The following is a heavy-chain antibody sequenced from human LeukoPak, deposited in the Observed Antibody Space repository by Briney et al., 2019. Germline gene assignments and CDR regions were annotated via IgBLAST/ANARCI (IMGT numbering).Heavy chain of an antibody. Sequence: GASVKVSCKASGYTFTGYYMHWVRQAPGQGLEWMGWINPNSGGTNYAQKFQGRVTMTRDTSISTAYMELSRLRSDDTAVYYCARLGIHSSSWYWYFDYWGQGTLVTVSS. D-gene: IGHD6-13*01. CDR3: ARLGIHSSSWYWYFDY. CDR2: INPNSGGT. CDR1: GYTFTGYY. J-gene: IGHJ4*02. V-gene: IGHV1-2*02.